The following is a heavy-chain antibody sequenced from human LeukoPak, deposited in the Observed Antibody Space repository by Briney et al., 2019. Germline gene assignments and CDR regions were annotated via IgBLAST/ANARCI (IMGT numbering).Heavy chain of an antibody. CDR1: GFTFSTYG. CDR3: AKPYSSSWYGPTNWFDP. J-gene: IGHJ5*02. CDR2: VSYDGSNK. V-gene: IGHV3-30*18. Sequence: QPGGSLRLSCAASGFTFSTYGMHWVRQAPGKGLEWVAVVSYDGSNKYYADSVKGRFTISRDNSKNTLYLQMNSLRVEDTAVYYGAKPYSSSWYGPTNWFDPWGQGTLVTVSS. D-gene: IGHD6-13*01.